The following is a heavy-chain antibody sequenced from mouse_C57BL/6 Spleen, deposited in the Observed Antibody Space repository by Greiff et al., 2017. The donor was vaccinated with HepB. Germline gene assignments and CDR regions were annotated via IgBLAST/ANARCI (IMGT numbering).Heavy chain of an antibody. CDR3: ARSSYYYGSSDYAMDY. CDR1: GFSLTSYG. J-gene: IGHJ4*01. V-gene: IGHV2-6*03. D-gene: IGHD1-1*01. Sequence: VKLVESGPGLVAPSQSLSITCTVSGFSLTSYGVHWVRQPPGKGLEWLVVIWSDGSTTYNSALKSRLSISKDNSKSQVFLKMNSLQTDDTAMYYCARSSYYYGSSDYAMDYWGQGTSVTVSS. CDR2: IWSDGST.